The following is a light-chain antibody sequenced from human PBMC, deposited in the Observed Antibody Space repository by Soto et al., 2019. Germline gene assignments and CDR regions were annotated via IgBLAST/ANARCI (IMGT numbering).Light chain of an antibody. CDR2: GVS. J-gene: IGKJ1*01. CDR3: QQRSNWPRT. CDR1: QNILSN. Sequence: EIVMTQSPATLSVSPGERATLSCRASQNILSNLAWYQQKPGQAPRLLIYGVSTRATGIPARFSGSGSGTEFTLTISSLQSEDFAVYYCQQRSNWPRTFGQGTKVDIK. V-gene: IGKV3-15*01.